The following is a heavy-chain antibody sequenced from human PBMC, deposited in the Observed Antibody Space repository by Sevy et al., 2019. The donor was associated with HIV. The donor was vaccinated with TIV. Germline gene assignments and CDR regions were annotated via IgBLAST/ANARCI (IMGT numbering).Heavy chain of an antibody. Sequence: GGSLRLSCAASGFTFSSYAMSWVRQAPGKGLEWVSAISGSGGSTYYADSVKGRFTISRDNSKNTLYLQMNSLRAEDTDVYYCATHPPEDIVVVVAAPIDYWGQGTLVTVSS. CDR1: GFTFSSYA. J-gene: IGHJ4*02. CDR2: ISGSGGST. V-gene: IGHV3-23*01. D-gene: IGHD2-15*01. CDR3: ATHPPEDIVVVVAAPIDY.